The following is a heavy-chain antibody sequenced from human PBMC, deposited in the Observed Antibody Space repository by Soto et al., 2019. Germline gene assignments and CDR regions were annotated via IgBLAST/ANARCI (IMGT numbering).Heavy chain of an antibody. CDR1: GGTFSSYA. CDR2: IIPIFGTA. V-gene: IGHV1-69*13. CDR3: ATRTTVVRSYYYYGMDV. J-gene: IGHJ6*02. D-gene: IGHD4-17*01. Sequence: ASVKVSCKASGGTFSSYAISWVRQAPGQGLEWMGGIIPIFGTANYAQKFQGRVTITADESTSTAYMELSSLRSEDTAVYYCATRTTVVRSYYYYGMDVWGQGTTVTVSS.